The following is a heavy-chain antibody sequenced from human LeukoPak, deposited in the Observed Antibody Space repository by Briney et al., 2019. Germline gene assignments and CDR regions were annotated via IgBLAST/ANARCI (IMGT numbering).Heavy chain of an antibody. CDR1: GGSISSGGYY. D-gene: IGHD2-2*01. CDR3: ARAHPAAPYYFDY. Sequence: SQTLSLTCTASGGSISSGGYYWSWIRQHPGKGLEWIGYIYYSGSTYYNPSLKSRVTISVDTSKNQFSLKLSSVTAADTAVYYCARAHPAAPYYFDYWGQGTLVTVSS. J-gene: IGHJ4*02. CDR2: IYYSGST. V-gene: IGHV4-31*03.